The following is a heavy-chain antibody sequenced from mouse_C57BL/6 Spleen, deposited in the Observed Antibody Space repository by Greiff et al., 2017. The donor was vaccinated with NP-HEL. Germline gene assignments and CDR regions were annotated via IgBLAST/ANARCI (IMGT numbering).Heavy chain of an antibody. V-gene: IGHV6-3*01. CDR3: TLTGRGSWFAY. D-gene: IGHD4-1*01. Sequence: EVMLVESGGGLVQPGGSMKLSCVASGFTFSNYWMNWVRQSPEKGLEWVAQIRLKSDNYATHYAESVKGRFTISRDDSKSSVYLQMNNLRAEDTGIYYCTLTGRGSWFAYWGQGTLVTVSA. J-gene: IGHJ3*01. CDR2: IRLKSDNYAT. CDR1: GFTFSNYW.